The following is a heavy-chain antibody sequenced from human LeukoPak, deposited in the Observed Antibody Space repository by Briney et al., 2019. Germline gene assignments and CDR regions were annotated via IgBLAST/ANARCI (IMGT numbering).Heavy chain of an antibody. J-gene: IGHJ4*02. CDR1: GFTFSSYG. V-gene: IGHV3-30*18. Sequence: GRSLRLSCAASGFTFSSYGMHWVRQAPGKGLEWVAVISYDGSNKYYADSVKGRFTISRDNSKNTLYLQMNSLRAEDTAVYYCAKVPPISNYSGSYYLGYFDYWGQGTLVTVSS. CDR3: AKVPPISNYSGSYYLGYFDY. D-gene: IGHD1-26*01. CDR2: ISYDGSNK.